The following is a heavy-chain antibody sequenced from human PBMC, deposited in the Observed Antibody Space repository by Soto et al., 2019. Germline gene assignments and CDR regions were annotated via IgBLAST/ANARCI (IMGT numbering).Heavy chain of an antibody. CDR3: AKDQYGYSYCNAFDI. V-gene: IGHV3-23*01. J-gene: IGHJ3*02. D-gene: IGHD5-18*01. CDR1: GFTFSNYA. CDR2: VSGGGSDT. Sequence: GGSLRLSCAASGFTFSNYALSWVRQAPGKGLEWVSTVSGGGSDTYYADSVKGRFTISRDNSKNTLYLQMNSLRAEDTAVYYCAKDQYGYSYCNAFDIWGQGTMVTVSS.